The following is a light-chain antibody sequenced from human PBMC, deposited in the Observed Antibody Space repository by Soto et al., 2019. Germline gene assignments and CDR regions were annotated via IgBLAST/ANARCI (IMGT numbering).Light chain of an antibody. CDR1: SSDVGGYNY. CDR3: SSYTSTSTLAV. Sequence: QSALTQPASVSGSPGQSITISCTGTSSDVGGYNYVSWYQQHPGKAPKLMIYDVNNWPSGVSNRFSGSKSGNTASLTISGLQAEDEADYYCSSYTSTSTLAVFGGGTKLTVL. V-gene: IGLV2-14*03. J-gene: IGLJ2*01. CDR2: DVN.